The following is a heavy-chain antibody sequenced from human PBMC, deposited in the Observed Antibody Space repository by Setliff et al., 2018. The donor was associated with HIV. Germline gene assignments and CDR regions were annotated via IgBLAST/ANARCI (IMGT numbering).Heavy chain of an antibody. CDR3: ARGPYTIDY. J-gene: IGHJ4*02. CDR1: GFTFSSYW. CDR2: INTDGSST. Sequence: PGGSLRLSCAASGFTFSSYWIHWVRQAPGEGLLWVSRINTDGSSTNYADSVKGRFTISRDNAKNTLYLQMNSLRAEDTAVYYCARGPYTIDYWGQGTLVTVSS. D-gene: IGHD3-16*01. V-gene: IGHV3-74*01.